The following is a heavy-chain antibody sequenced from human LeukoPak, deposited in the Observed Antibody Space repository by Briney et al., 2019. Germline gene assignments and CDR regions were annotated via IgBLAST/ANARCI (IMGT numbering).Heavy chain of an antibody. J-gene: IGHJ4*02. Sequence: ASVKVSCKASGYTFTSHGISWVRQAPGQGLEWLGWMSVYNGNTNYAQKLQGRVAMTIDTSTSTAYMELRSLRSDDTALYYCARGPRDPSGYFDYWGQGTVVTVSS. CDR1: GYTFTSHG. D-gene: IGHD6-25*01. V-gene: IGHV1-18*01. CDR2: MSVYNGNT. CDR3: ARGPRDPSGYFDY.